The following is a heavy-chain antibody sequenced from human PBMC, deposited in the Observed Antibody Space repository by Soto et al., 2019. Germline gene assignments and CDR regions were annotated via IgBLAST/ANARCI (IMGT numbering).Heavy chain of an antibody. D-gene: IGHD2-15*01. Sequence: PGGSLRLSCAASGFAFSSYWMHWVRQAPGKGLVWVSRIDPYETGINYADSVKGRFTISRDNAKNTLYLQMNSLRAEDTAVYYCTSATFGGRDSCGQGTLVTVSS. J-gene: IGHJ4*02. CDR3: TSATFGGRDS. V-gene: IGHV3-74*01. CDR1: GFAFSSYW. CDR2: IDPYETGI.